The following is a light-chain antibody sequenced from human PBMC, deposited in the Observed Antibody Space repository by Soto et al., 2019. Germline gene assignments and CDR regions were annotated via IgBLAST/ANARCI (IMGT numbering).Light chain of an antibody. CDR1: QSITTY. Sequence: DIPMTQSPSSLSASVGDRVTITCRASQSITTYLNWYQHKPGKAPKLLICAASSLPSGVPSRFSGSGSGTEFTLTISSLQPVDSATYYCQQGSSTPFTFGPGTKVDIK. CDR2: AAS. J-gene: IGKJ3*01. V-gene: IGKV1-39*01. CDR3: QQGSSTPFT.